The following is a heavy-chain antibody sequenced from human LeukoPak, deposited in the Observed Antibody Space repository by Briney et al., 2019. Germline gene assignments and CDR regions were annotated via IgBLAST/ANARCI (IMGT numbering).Heavy chain of an antibody. J-gene: IGHJ3*02. CDR3: AKDYCSSTSCYPDDAFDI. Sequence: GGSLRLSCAASGFTFSSYGMHWVRQASGKGLEWVAFIRYDGSNKYYADSVKGRFTISRDNSKNTLYLQMNSLRAEDTAVYYCAKDYCSSTSCYPDDAFDIWGQGTMVTVSS. V-gene: IGHV3-30*02. CDR1: GFTFSSYG. CDR2: IRYDGSNK. D-gene: IGHD2-2*01.